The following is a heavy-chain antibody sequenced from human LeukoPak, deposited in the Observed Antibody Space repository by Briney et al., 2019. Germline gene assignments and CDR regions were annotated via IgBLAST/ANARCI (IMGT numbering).Heavy chain of an antibody. V-gene: IGHV3-15*01. Sequence: GGSLRLSCAGSGFIFNDAWMSWVRQAPGKGLEWVGRIKRESEGGTTDYGAPVKGRFIISRDDSKNTVYLQMNSLRTEDTAVYYCTTGQGKTGDDYWGQGTLVTVSS. CDR3: TTGQGKTGDDY. CDR2: IKRESEGGTT. CDR1: GFIFNDAW. J-gene: IGHJ4*02.